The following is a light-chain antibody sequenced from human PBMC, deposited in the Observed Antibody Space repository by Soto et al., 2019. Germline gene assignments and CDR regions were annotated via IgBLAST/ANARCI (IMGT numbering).Light chain of an antibody. J-gene: IGKJ4*01. Sequence: DIQLTQSPSFLSASVGDRVTITCRASQDIKNYLAWYQQKQGIAPKXLIYKASTLKSGVPSRFSGGGGGTDLTITISSLQPEDFESYYCQQIYTIPLTFGGGTKVDIK. CDR3: QQIYTIPLT. CDR1: QDIKNY. V-gene: IGKV1-9*01. CDR2: KAS.